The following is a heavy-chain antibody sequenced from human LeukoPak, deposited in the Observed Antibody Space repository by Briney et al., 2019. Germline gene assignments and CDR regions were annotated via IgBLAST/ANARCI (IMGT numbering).Heavy chain of an antibody. CDR3: ASRGSISGRYDFGY. D-gene: IGHD1-26*01. J-gene: IGHJ4*02. CDR2: ISAYNGNT. Sequence: ASVKVSCKASGYTFTSYGISWVRQAPGQGLEWMGWISAYNGNTNYAQKLQGRVTMTTDTSTSTAYMELRSLRSDDTAVYYCASRGSISGRYDFGYWGQGTLVTVSS. CDR1: GYTFTSYG. V-gene: IGHV1-18*01.